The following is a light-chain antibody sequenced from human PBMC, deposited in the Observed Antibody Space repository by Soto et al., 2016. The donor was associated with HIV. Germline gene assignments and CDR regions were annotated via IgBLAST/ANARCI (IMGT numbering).Light chain of an antibody. V-gene: IGLV3-25*03. J-gene: IGLJ3*02. CDR3: RSTDSSGSSWV. CDR1: SFPKQY. Sequence: SYELTQPPSVSVSPGQTARITCSGESFPKQYGYWYQQKAGQAPVLVIYKDNERPSGIPERFAGSSSGTTATLTISGVQAEDEADYYCRSTDSSGSSWVFGGGTKLTVL. CDR2: KDN.